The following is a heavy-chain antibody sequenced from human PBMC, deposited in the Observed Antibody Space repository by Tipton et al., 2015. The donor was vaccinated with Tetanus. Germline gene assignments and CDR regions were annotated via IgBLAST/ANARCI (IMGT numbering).Heavy chain of an antibody. V-gene: IGHV3-15*01. Sequence: SLRLSCAASGFTSSDFTFANAWMRWLRQAPRKGLEWVGRFKSKSDGGAIDYAATVKGRFTISRDDSQNMLYLEMNSLKTEDTGVYFCSTSGPGASGGDYGGRGTLVTVSS. CDR3: STSGPGASGGDY. CDR2: FKSKSDGGAI. CDR1: GFTSSDFTFANAW. J-gene: IGHJ4*02. D-gene: IGHD3-10*01.